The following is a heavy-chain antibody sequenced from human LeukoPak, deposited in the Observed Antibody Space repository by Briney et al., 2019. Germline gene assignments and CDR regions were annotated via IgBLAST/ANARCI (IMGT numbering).Heavy chain of an antibody. J-gene: IGHJ5*02. Sequence: GGSLRLSCAASGFTFSSYGMDWVRQAPGKGLEWVAFISYDGSNKYYADSVKGRFTISRDNSKNTLYLQMNSLRAEDTAVYYCAKDRGGASEFDPWGQGTLVTVSS. CDR2: ISYDGSNK. V-gene: IGHV3-30*18. D-gene: IGHD3-16*01. CDR3: AKDRGGASEFDP. CDR1: GFTFSSYG.